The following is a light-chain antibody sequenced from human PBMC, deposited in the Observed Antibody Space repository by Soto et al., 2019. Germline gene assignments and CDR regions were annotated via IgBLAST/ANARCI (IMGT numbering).Light chain of an antibody. CDR2: DAS. CDR1: QSVSSY. Sequence: EIVLTQSPATLSLSPGERATLSCRASQSVSSYLAWYQQKPGQAPRLLIYDASNRATGIPARFSGSGSGTDFPLTISNLEPEDFSVYYCQQRSNWPPKYTFGQGTKLEIK. CDR3: QQRSNWPPKYT. J-gene: IGKJ2*01. V-gene: IGKV3-11*01.